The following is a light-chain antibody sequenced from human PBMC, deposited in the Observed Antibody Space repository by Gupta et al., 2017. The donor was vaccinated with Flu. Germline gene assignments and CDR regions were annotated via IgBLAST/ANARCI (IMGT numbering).Light chain of an antibody. CDR1: QNINSN. CDR3: QQYNNWPYT. CDR2: DAS. Sequence: EIVMTQSPATLSVSPGESATLSCRASQNINSNLAWYQQKPGQAPRLLIYDASTRATGIPARFSGSGSGTXFTLSIXSRQSEDFAIYYCQQYNNWPYTFGXGTKLEIK. V-gene: IGKV3-15*01. J-gene: IGKJ2*01.